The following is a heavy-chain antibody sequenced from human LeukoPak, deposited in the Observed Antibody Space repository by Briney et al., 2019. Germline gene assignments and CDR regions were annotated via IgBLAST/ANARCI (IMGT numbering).Heavy chain of an antibody. D-gene: IGHD2-2*01. CDR1: GYTFTSYG. J-gene: IGHJ6*03. CDR3: AREWGGVVVPAANYYYYYMDV. CDR2: INPNSGGT. Sequence: ASVKVSCKASGYTFTSYGISWVRQAPGQGLEWMGWINPNSGGTNYAQKFQGWVTMTRDTSISTAYMELSRLRSDDTAVYYCAREWGGVVVPAANYYYYYMDVWGKGTTVTVSS. V-gene: IGHV1-2*04.